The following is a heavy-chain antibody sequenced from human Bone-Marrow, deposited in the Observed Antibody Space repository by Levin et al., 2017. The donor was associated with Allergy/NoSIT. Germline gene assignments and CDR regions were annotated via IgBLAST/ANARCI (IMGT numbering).Heavy chain of an antibody. J-gene: IGHJ3*01. CDR1: GSIFSRFV. CDR3: ATAGPTSGYADAFEF. Sequence: GESLKISCEVSGSIFSRFVLHWVRQAPGKGLEWVAVISHDERSKIYADSVRGRFSISKDNSKSTLYLQMNSLRDEDTAVYYCATAGPTSGYADAFEFWGQGTMVTVSS. V-gene: IGHV3-30*04. D-gene: IGHD3-22*01. CDR2: ISHDERSK.